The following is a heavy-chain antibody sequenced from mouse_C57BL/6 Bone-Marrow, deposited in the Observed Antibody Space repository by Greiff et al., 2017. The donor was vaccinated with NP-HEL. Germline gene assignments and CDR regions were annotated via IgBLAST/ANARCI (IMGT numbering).Heavy chain of an antibody. J-gene: IGHJ2*01. Sequence: QVQLKQPGAELVKPGASVKLSCKASGYTFTSYWMQWVKQRPGQGLEWIGEIDPSDSYTNYNQKFKGKATLTVDTSSSTAYMQLSSLTSEDSAVYYCAGSGYDDWGQGTTLTVSS. CDR2: IDPSDSYT. V-gene: IGHV1-50*01. D-gene: IGHD3-2*02. CDR1: GYTFTSYW. CDR3: AGSGYDD.